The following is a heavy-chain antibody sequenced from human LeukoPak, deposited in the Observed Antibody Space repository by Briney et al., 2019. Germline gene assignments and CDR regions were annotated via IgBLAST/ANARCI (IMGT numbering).Heavy chain of an antibody. V-gene: IGHV3-23*01. J-gene: IGHJ4*02. CDR2: ISGSGGST. CDR1: GFTFSSYA. CDR3: TRDPDG. Sequence: PGGSLRLSCAASGFTFSSYAMSWVRQAPGKGLEWVSAISGSGGSTYYADSGKGQFTISRDNSKNILYLQMNSMRAEDTAVYYCTRDPDGWGQGTLVTVPS.